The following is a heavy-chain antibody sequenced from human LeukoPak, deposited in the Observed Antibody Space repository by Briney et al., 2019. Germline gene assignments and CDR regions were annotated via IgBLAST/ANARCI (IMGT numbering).Heavy chain of an antibody. CDR3: ARDSDGMSV. Sequence: TGGSLRLSCAASRFTFSTYGMHWVRQAPGKGLEWVALISYDGINKYYADSVKGRFTVSRDNSKSMLYLQVNSLRAEDTAVYYCARDSDGMSVWGLGTTVTVSS. V-gene: IGHV3-30*03. CDR2: ISYDGINK. J-gene: IGHJ6*02. CDR1: RFTFSTYG.